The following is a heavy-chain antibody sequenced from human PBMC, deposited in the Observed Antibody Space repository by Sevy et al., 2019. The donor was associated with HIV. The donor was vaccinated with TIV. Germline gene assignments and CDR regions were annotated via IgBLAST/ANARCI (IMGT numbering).Heavy chain of an antibody. Sequence: SETLSLTCAVSGDSISTSNWWTWVRQAPGKGLEWIGEIYHSGTTNYNPSLKSRVTILLDKSKNHFSLKLTSVTAADTAVYYYANRTDGYGHFDYWGQGALVTVSS. CDR1: GDSISTSNW. CDR2: IYHSGTT. D-gene: IGHD2-15*01. J-gene: IGHJ4*02. CDR3: ANRTDGYGHFDY. V-gene: IGHV4-4*02.